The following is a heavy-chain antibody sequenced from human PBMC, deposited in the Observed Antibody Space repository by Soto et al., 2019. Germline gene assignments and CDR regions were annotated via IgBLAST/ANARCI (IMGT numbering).Heavy chain of an antibody. Sequence: GGSLRLSCAASGFTFSSYSMNWVRQAPGKGLEWVSSISSSSSYIYYADSVKGRFTISRDNAKNSLYLQMNSLRAEDTAVYYCARTDDYDILTGYYKSTPFDYWGQGTLVTVSS. J-gene: IGHJ4*02. CDR2: ISSSSSYI. D-gene: IGHD3-9*01. CDR3: ARTDDYDILTGYYKSTPFDY. V-gene: IGHV3-21*01. CDR1: GFTFSSYS.